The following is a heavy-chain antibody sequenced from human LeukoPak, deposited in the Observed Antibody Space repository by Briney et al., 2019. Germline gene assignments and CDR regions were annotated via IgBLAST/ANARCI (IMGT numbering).Heavy chain of an antibody. CDR2: IYSSGST. D-gene: IGHD1-1*01. CDR3: ARGGLQLEGDFFHY. CDR1: GGSISSYY. V-gene: IGHV4-4*07. Sequence: SSETLSLTCIVSGGSISSYYWTWIRRPAGKGLEWIGRIYSSGSTNYNPSLKSRVTMSVDTSRNQFSLSLSSVTAADTAVYYCARGGLQLEGDFFHYWGHGTLVTVSS. J-gene: IGHJ4*01.